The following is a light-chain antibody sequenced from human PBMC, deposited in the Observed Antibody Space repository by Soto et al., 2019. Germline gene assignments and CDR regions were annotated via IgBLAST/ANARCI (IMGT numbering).Light chain of an antibody. CDR1: QSISSW. V-gene: IGKV1-5*03. CDR3: QQYNSYWT. Sequence: DIQMSQSPSSLSASVGDSVTITCRASQSISSWLAWYQQKPGKAPKLLFYKASSLESGVPSRFSGSGSGTEFTLTISSLQPDDFATYYCQQYNSYWTFGQGTKVDIK. J-gene: IGKJ1*01. CDR2: KAS.